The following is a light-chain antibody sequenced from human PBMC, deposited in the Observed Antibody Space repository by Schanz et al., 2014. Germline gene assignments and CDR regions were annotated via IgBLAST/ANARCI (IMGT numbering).Light chain of an antibody. Sequence: DIQMTQSPSSLSASVGDRVTITCRASQSISSYLNWYQQKPGKAPKLLIYAASRLQSEVTSRFSGSGSGTDVTVTISSLHPEECATYYARQSYSTPQTFGQGTKVKIK. CDR2: AAS. V-gene: IGKV1-39*01. CDR1: QSISSY. J-gene: IGKJ1*01. CDR3: RQSYSTPQT.